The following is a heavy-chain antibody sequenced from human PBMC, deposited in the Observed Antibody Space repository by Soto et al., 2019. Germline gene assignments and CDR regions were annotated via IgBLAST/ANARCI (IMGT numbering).Heavy chain of an antibody. CDR1: GVTFSIYA. CDR3: XXXXXXXTXY. CDR2: XXXXXXXX. V-gene: IGHV3-23*01. Sequence: EVQLLESGGGLVQPGGSLRLSCVASGVTFSIYAMSWVRQAPGKGLEWVXTXXXXXXXXXYXDSVKGRFTSSRDNSKXXXXXXXXXXXXXXXXXXXXXXXXXXXTXYWGQGTLVTVSS. J-gene: IGHJ4*02.